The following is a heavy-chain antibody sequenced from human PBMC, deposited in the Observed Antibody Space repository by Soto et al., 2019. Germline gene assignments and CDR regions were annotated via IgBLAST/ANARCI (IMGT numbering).Heavy chain of an antibody. V-gene: IGHV4-31*03. CDR3: ARIEDDYGDYYDAFDI. D-gene: IGHD4-17*01. CDR1: GGSISSGGYY. CDR2: IYYSGST. J-gene: IGHJ3*02. Sequence: SETLSLTCTVSGGSISSGGYYWSWIRQHPGKGLEWIGYIYYSGSTYYNPSLKSRVTISVDTSKNQFSLKLSSVTAADTAVNYCARIEDDYGDYYDAFDIWGQGTMVTVSS.